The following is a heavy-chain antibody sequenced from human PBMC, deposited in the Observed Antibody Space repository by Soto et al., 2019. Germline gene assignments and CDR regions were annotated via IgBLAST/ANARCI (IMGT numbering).Heavy chain of an antibody. D-gene: IGHD2-15*01. CDR1: GFTFRNHA. Sequence: QVQLVESGGGVVQPGGSLRLSCAASGFTFRNHAMHWVRQAPGKGLECLAVIAHDGSNAFYRDSVKGRFTVSRDNSKNTLYLYMNSLRSEDTGVYYCARGDRAAIQVVVGARPGEYGTDIWGQGTTVIVSS. V-gene: IGHV3-30-3*01. CDR2: IAHDGSNA. CDR3: ARGDRAAIQVVVGARPGEYGTDI. J-gene: IGHJ6*02.